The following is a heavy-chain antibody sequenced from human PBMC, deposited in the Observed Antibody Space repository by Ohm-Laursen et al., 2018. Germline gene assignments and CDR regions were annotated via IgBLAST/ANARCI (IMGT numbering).Heavy chain of an antibody. CDR2: IYTSGST. V-gene: IGHV4-4*07. J-gene: IGHJ4*02. CDR3: ARSFDTYYFDL. CDR1: GGSISSYY. Sequence: GTLSLTCTVSGGSISSYYWSWIRQPAGKGLEWIGRIYTSGSTNYNPSLESRVTISADTSKNQFSLRLTSVTAADTAVYYCARSFDTYYFDLWGQGTLVTVSS.